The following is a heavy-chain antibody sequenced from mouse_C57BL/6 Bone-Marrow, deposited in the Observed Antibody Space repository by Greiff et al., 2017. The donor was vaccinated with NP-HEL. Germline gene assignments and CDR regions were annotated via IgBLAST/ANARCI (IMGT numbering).Heavy chain of an antibody. Sequence: VQLQQPGPELVKPGASVKISCKASGYAFSSSWMNWVKQRPGKGLEWIGRIYPGDGDTNYNGKFKGKATLTADKSSSTAYMQLSSLTSEDSAVYFCARRDYYGSSYDYAMDYWGQGTSVTVSS. D-gene: IGHD1-1*01. CDR3: ARRDYYGSSYDYAMDY. CDR2: IYPGDGDT. J-gene: IGHJ4*01. CDR1: GYAFSSSW. V-gene: IGHV1-82*01.